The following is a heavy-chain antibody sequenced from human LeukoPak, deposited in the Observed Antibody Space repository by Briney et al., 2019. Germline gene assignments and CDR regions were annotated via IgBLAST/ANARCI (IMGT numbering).Heavy chain of an antibody. CDR3: ARKFFGSGSYPDF. D-gene: IGHD3-10*01. CDR1: GFSFDTYA. Sequence: GGSLRLSCAASGFSFDTYAMHWVRQAPGQGLEWVALIWHDGSHKFYSNSVRGQFTISRDNSKNTVYLQMNNLRPDDTAVYYCARKFFGSGSYPDFGGQGTLVTVSS. J-gene: IGHJ4*02. CDR2: IWHDGSHK. V-gene: IGHV3-33*01.